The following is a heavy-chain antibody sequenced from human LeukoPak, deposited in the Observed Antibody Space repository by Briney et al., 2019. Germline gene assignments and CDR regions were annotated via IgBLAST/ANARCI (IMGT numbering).Heavy chain of an antibody. CDR1: GGTFSSYA. V-gene: IGHV1-69*13. J-gene: IGHJ4*02. Sequence: SVKVSCKASGGTFSSYAISWVRQAPGQGLEWMGGIIPIFGTANYAQKFQGRVTITADESTSTAYMELSSLRSEDTAVYYCARERDGEYYFDYWGQGTLVTVSS. CDR3: ARERDGEYYFDY. D-gene: IGHD3-10*01. CDR2: IIPIFGTA.